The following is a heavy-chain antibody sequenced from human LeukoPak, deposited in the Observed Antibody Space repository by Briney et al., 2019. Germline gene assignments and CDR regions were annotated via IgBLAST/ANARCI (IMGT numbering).Heavy chain of an antibody. CDR3: ARARKILGYGGNPPVNDY. CDR1: GGSFSGYY. CDR2: INHSGST. Sequence: PSETLSLTCAVYGGSFSGYYWSWIRQPPGKGLEWIGEINHSGSTNYNPSLKSRVTISVDTSKNQFSLKLSSVTAADTAVYYCARARKILGYGGNPPVNDYWGQGTLVTVSS. V-gene: IGHV4-34*01. D-gene: IGHD4-23*01. J-gene: IGHJ4*02.